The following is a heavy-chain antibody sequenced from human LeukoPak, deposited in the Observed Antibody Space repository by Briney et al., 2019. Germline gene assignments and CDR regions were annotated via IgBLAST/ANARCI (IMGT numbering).Heavy chain of an antibody. CDR3: ARSGYNRFDY. CDR1: GFTFSSYG. D-gene: IGHD5-24*01. V-gene: IGHV3-30*02. CDR2: IRYDGSNK. J-gene: IGHJ4*02. Sequence: GGSLRLSCAASGFTFSSYGMHWVRQAPGKGLEWVAFIRYDGSNKYYADSVKGRFTISRDNSKNTLYLQMNNLRAEDTAVYYCARSGYNRFDYWGQGTLVTVSS.